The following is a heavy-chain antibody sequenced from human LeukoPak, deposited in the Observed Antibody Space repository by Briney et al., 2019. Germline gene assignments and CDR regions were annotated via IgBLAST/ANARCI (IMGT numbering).Heavy chain of an antibody. Sequence: SETLSLTCTVSGGSISSYYWSWIRRPPGKGLEWIGYIYYSGSTNYNPSLKSRVTISVDTSKNQFSLKLSSVTAADTAVYYCARDSTGLRLHNWFDPWGQGTLVTVSS. CDR3: ARDSTGLRLHNWFDP. CDR2: IYYSGST. CDR1: GGSISSYY. J-gene: IGHJ5*02. V-gene: IGHV4-59*01. D-gene: IGHD5-12*01.